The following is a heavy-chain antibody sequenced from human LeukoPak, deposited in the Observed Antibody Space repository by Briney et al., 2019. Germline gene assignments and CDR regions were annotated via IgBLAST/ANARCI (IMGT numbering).Heavy chain of an antibody. V-gene: IGHV3-30*02. CDR1: GFTVSTYG. Sequence: GGSLRLSCLVSGFTVSTYGMQWVRQAPGRGLQWVALISLDGINKHYGDSVRGRFTVSRDNSENTLYLQMNSLRPEDTALYYCAKDKVGAVASDHWGQGALVIVSS. J-gene: IGHJ4*02. CDR2: ISLDGINK. D-gene: IGHD1-26*01. CDR3: AKDKVGAVASDH.